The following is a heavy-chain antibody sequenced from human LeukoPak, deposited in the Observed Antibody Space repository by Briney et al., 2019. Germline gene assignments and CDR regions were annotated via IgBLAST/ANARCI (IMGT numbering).Heavy chain of an antibody. J-gene: IGHJ5*02. V-gene: IGHV3-21*01. CDR1: GFTFSSYS. Sequence: PGRSLRLSXAASGFTFSSYSMNWVRQAPGKGLEWVSSISSSSSYIYYADSVKGRFTISRDNAKNSLYLQMNSLRAEDTAVYYCARDTSGYYGWFDPWGQGTLVTVSS. D-gene: IGHD3-3*01. CDR2: ISSSSSYI. CDR3: ARDTSGYYGWFDP.